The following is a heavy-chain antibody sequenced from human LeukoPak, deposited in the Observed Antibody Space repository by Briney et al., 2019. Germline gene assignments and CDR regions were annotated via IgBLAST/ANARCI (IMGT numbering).Heavy chain of an antibody. CDR2: IYTSGST. Sequence: SETLSLTCTLAGGSISSGSYYWSWIRQPAGKGLEGIGRIYTSGSTNYNPSLKRRVTISVDTSKTQFSVKLSSVTAADTAVYYCATSPVLRFLEWPHGTSFYYMVVWGKGTTVTVS. V-gene: IGHV4-61*02. CDR1: GGSISSGSYY. J-gene: IGHJ6*03. CDR3: ATSPVLRFLEWPHGTSFYYMVV. D-gene: IGHD3-3*01.